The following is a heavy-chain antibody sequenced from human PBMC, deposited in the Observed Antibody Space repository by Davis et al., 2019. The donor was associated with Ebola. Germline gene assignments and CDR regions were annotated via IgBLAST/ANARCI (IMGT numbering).Heavy chain of an antibody. Sequence: GESLKISCTASGFTFSSYSMDWVRQAPGKGLEWVSSISSSSSFIYYADSVKGRFTISRDNAKNSVYLQMHSLRDEDTAVYYCAGDSGIFGDYYFDSWGQGTLVTVSS. V-gene: IGHV3-21*01. CDR2: ISSSSSFI. CDR3: AGDSGIFGDYYFDS. CDR1: GFTFSSYS. J-gene: IGHJ4*02. D-gene: IGHD3-10*02.